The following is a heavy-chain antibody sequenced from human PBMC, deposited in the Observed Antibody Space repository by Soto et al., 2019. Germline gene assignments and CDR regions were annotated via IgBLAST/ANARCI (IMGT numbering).Heavy chain of an antibody. Sequence: LRLSCAASGVTVSNNYMRWVRQHPGKGLEWIGYIYHSGSTWYNPPLESRVTISVDTSKNRFSLSLSSVTAADTAVYYCAKWEGLGSDYYYYAMDVWGQGTSVTVSS. V-gene: IGHV4-31*02. J-gene: IGHJ6*02. CDR2: IYHSGST. CDR1: GVTVSNNY. CDR3: AKWEGLGSDYYYYAMDV. D-gene: IGHD1-26*01.